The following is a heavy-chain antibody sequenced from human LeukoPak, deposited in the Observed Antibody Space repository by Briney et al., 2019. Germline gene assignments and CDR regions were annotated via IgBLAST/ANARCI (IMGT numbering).Heavy chain of an antibody. D-gene: IGHD3-22*01. CDR3: ARDGPPYYYDSSGYIASRPFDY. V-gene: IGHV1-18*01. CDR2: ISAYNGNT. CDR1: GYTFTSYG. J-gene: IGHJ4*02. Sequence: ASVKVSCKASGYTFTSYGISWVRQAPGQGLEWMGWISAYNGNTNYAQKLQGRVTMTTDTSTSTANMELRSLRSDDTAVYYCARDGPPYYYDSSGYIASRPFDYWGQGTLVTVSS.